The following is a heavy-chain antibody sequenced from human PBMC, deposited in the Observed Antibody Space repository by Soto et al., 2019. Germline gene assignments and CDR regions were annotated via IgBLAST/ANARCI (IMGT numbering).Heavy chain of an antibody. CDR3: ARYCSGRPYDY. CDR2: ISTDGGGT. J-gene: IGHJ4*02. V-gene: IGHV3-64*02. D-gene: IGHD3-10*01. CDR1: GFTFSTFA. Sequence: GGSLRLSCAASGFTFSTFAMHWVRQAPGKGLQYVAAISTDGGGTYYADSVKGRFTISRDNSKNTLYLQMGSLRGEDMAVYYCARYCSGRPYDYLGQGNLVNVS.